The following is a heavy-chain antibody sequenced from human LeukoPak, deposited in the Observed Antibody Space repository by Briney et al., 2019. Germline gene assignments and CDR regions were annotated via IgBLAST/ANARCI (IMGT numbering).Heavy chain of an antibody. Sequence: DSVNGRFTISRDNAKNSLYLQMNSLRAEDTAMYYCARFLNSYTYADYWGQGTLVTVSS. CDR3: ARFLNSYTYADY. J-gene: IGHJ4*02. V-gene: IGHV3-11*06. D-gene: IGHD5-18*01.